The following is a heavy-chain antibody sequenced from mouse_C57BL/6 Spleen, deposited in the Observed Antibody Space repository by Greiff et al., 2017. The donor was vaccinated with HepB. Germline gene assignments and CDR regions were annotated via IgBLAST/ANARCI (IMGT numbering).Heavy chain of an antibody. CDR3: ARRRQLRLNYFDY. CDR2: INPNNGGT. J-gene: IGHJ2*01. D-gene: IGHD3-2*02. Sequence: EVQLQQSGPELVKPGASVKISCKASGYTFTDYYMNWVKQSHGKSLEWIGDINPNNGGTSYNQKFKGKATLTVDKSSSTAYMELRSLTSEDSAVYYCARRRQLRLNYFDYWGQGTTLTVSS. V-gene: IGHV1-26*01. CDR1: GYTFTDYY.